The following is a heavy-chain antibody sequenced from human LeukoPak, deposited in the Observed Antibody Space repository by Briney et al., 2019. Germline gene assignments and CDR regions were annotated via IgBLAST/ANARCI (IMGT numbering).Heavy chain of an antibody. D-gene: IGHD6-19*01. J-gene: IGHJ4*02. CDR1: GGSISSSSYY. Sequence: PSDTLSLPCTVSGGSISSSSYYWGWIRQPPGKGLEWFGSIYYSGSTYYNPSRKSRVTISVDTSKNQFSLKLSSVTAADTAVYYCARDFEGSSGLFDYWGQGTLVTVSS. CDR2: IYYSGST. CDR3: ARDFEGSSGLFDY. V-gene: IGHV4-39*07.